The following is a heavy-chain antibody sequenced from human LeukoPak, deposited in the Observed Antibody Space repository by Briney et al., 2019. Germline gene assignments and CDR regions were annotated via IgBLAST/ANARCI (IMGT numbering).Heavy chain of an antibody. Sequence: ASVKVSCTASGYTFTGYYIHWVRQAPGQGLEWMGWINPNSGGTNYAQKFQGRVTMTRDTSISTAYMELSRLRSDDTAVYFCAREGYSYGHPGYWGQGTLVTVSS. CDR2: INPNSGGT. CDR3: AREGYSYGHPGY. J-gene: IGHJ4*02. D-gene: IGHD5-18*01. CDR1: GYTFTGYY. V-gene: IGHV1-2*02.